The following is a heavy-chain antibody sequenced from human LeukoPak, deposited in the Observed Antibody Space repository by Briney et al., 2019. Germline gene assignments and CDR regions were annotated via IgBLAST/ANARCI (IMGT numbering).Heavy chain of an antibody. CDR1: GFTFSSYA. CDR3: ARDRYYDSSGYYPYFDY. D-gene: IGHD3-22*01. V-gene: IGHV3-30*04. J-gene: IGHJ4*02. Sequence: PGRSLRLSCAASGFTFSSYAMHWVRQAPGKGLEWVAVISYDGSNKYYADSVKGRFTISRDNSKNTLYLQMNSLRAEDTAVYYCARDRYYDSSGYYPYFDYWGQGTLVTVSS. CDR2: ISYDGSNK.